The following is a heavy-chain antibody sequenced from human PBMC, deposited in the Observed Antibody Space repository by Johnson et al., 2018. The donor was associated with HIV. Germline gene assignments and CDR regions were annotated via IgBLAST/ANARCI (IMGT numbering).Heavy chain of an antibody. CDR3: ARDRPYYYGSGDAFDI. V-gene: IGHV3-53*01. CDR2: IYSGGNT. J-gene: IGHJ3*02. D-gene: IGHD3-10*01. CDR1: GFTVSSNY. Sequence: VQLVESGGGLIQPGGSLRLSCAASGFTVSSNYMSWVRQAPGKGLEWVSVIYSGGNTYYVDSVKGRFTISGDNSKNTLYLQMNSLRAEDTAVYYCARDRPYYYGSGDAFDIWGQGTMVTVSS.